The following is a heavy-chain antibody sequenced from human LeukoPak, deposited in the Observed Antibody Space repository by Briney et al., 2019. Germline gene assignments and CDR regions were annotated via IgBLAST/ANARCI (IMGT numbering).Heavy chain of an antibody. V-gene: IGHV1-24*01. CDR2: FDPEDGET. CDR1: GYTLTELS. Sequence: ASVKVSCKVSGYTLTELSMHWVRQAPGKGLEWMGGFDPEDGETIYAQRFQGRVTMTEDTSTDTAYMELSSLRSEDTAVYYCATDHDCSSTSCYASYWGQGTRVTVSS. D-gene: IGHD2-2*01. CDR3: ATDHDCSSTSCYASY. J-gene: IGHJ4*02.